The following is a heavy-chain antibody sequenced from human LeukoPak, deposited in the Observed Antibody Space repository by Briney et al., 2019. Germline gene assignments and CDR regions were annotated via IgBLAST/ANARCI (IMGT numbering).Heavy chain of an antibody. CDR2: IYTSGST. J-gene: IGHJ4*02. Sequence: PSETLSLTCTVSGGSISSYYWSWIRQPPGKGLEWIGYIYTSGSTNYNPSLKSRVTISVDTSKNQFSLKLSSVTAADTAVYYCARGRYDSSGYYFDYWGQGTLVTVSS. D-gene: IGHD3-22*01. V-gene: IGHV4-4*09. CDR3: ARGRYDSSGYYFDY. CDR1: GGSISSYY.